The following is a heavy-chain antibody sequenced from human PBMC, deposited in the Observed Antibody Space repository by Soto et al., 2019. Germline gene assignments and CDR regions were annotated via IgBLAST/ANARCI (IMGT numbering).Heavy chain of an antibody. CDR1: GGTFSSYA. CDR2: IIPIFGTA. CDR3: ARDGVEMATVYFDY. J-gene: IGHJ4*02. V-gene: IGHV1-69*13. Sequence: ASVKVSCKASGGTFSSYAISWVRQAPGQGLEWMGGIIPIFGTANYAQKFQGRVTITADESTSTAYMELSSLRSKDTVVYYCARDGVEMATVYFDYWGQGTQVTVSS. D-gene: IGHD4-4*01.